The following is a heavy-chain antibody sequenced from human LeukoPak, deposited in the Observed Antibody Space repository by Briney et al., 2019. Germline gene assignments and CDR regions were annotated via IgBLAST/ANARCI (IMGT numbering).Heavy chain of an antibody. V-gene: IGHV3-23*01. CDR3: TNVVGGY. Sequence: PGGSLRLSCAVSGITFSTIGVSWVRLAPGKGLEWVSSISKSGGGTDYSDSVKGRFTIPRDNSKDTLYLQMNSLRAEDTAVYYCTNVVGGYWGQGTLVTVSS. J-gene: IGHJ4*02. D-gene: IGHD2-21*01. CDR1: GITFSTIG. CDR2: ISKSGGGT.